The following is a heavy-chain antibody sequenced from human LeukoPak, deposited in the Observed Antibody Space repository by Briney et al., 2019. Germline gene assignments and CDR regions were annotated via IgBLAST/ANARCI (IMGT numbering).Heavy chain of an antibody. V-gene: IGHV3-30*18. CDR2: ISYDGSNK. D-gene: IGHD3-10*01. J-gene: IGHJ4*02. CDR1: GFTFSSYG. Sequence: GGSLRLSCAASGFTFSSYGMHWVRQAPGKGLEWVAVISYDGSNKYYADSVKGRFTISRDNSKNTLYLQMNSLRAEDTAVYYCAKLRISGSYYDYWGEGTLVTVSS. CDR3: AKLRISGSYYDY.